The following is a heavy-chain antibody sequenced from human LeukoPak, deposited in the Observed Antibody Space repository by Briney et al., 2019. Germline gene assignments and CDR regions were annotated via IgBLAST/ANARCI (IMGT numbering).Heavy chain of an antibody. D-gene: IGHD1-14*01. J-gene: IGHJ4*02. CDR2: ISWNSGTI. V-gene: IGHV3-9*01. CDR1: GFTFDDYA. Sequence: GGSLRLSCAASGFTFDDYAMHWVRQAPGKGLEWVSGISWNSGTIAYADSVKGRFTISRDNAKNTLYLQMNSLRAEDTAVYYCARDFMYNTLCTGCWGQGTLVTVSS. CDR3: ARDFMYNTLCTGC.